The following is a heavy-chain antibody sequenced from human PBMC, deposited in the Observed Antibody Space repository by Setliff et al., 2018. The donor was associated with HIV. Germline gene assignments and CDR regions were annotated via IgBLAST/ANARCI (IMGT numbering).Heavy chain of an antibody. CDR2: INPSDNRT. D-gene: IGHD3-10*01. CDR3: SRDVGVPGRGNALEY. Sequence: ASVKVSCKASGYTFNNYYMHWVRQAPGQGLEWMGIINPSDNRTYYAQKFQGRVTMTRDTTVNTVYIEVSSLRSDGTAVYYCSRDVGVPGRGNALEYWGQGIPVTVSS. CDR1: GYTFNNYY. V-gene: IGHV1-46*02. J-gene: IGHJ4*02.